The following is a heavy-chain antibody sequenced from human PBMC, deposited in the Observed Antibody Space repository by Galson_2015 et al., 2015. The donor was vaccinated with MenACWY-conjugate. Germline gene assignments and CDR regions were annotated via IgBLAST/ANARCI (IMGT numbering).Heavy chain of an antibody. CDR1: GFTFGSYW. CDR3: ARDRKEPTASLPSDWFDP. J-gene: IGHJ5*02. D-gene: IGHD4-11*01. V-gene: IGHV3-74*01. CDR2: IDRAGSST. Sequence: SLRISCAASGFTFGSYWMHWVRHVPGKGLVWVSRIDRAGSSTTYADSVKGRFTISRDNAKNTLYLQMNSLRAEDTAVYYCARDRKEPTASLPSDWFDPWGQGTQVIVSS.